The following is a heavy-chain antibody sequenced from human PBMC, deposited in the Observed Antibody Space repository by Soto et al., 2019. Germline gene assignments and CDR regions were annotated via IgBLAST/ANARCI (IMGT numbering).Heavy chain of an antibody. V-gene: IGHV4-59*01. CDR2: IYYSGST. D-gene: IGHD3-16*01. CDR1: GGSISIYY. Sequence: SETLSLTCSVSGGSISIYYWSWIRQPPGKGLEWIGYIYYSGSTNYNPSLKSRVTISVDTSKNQFSLKLSSVTAADTAVYYCARRYGGNFDYWGQGALVTVS. CDR3: ARRYGGNFDY. J-gene: IGHJ4*02.